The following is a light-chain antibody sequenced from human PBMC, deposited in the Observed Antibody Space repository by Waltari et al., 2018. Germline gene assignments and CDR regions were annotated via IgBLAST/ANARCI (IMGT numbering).Light chain of an antibody. CDR1: NIESER. Sequence: SIMLSQPPSMSVAPGQTARITCGGNNIESERVHWYQQKPGQAPLVGLYDDSARPSGIPRRFSGSNSGNKATLTISRVEAGDEADYYCQLWDTSNDRVVFGGGT. CDR2: DDS. J-gene: IGLJ3*02. CDR3: QLWDTSNDRVV. V-gene: IGLV3-21*02.